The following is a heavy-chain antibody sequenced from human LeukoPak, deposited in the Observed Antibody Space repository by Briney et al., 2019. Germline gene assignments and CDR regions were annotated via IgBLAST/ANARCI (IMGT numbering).Heavy chain of an antibody. V-gene: IGHV3-9*01. J-gene: IGHJ4*02. CDR3: AKALQWELLLNYFDY. Sequence: PGGSLRLSCAASGFTFDDYAMHWVRQAPGKGLEWVSGISWNSGSIGYADSVKGRFTISRDNAKNSLYLQMNSLRAEDTALYYCAKALQWELLLNYFDYWGQGTLVTVSS. CDR1: GFTFDDYA. CDR2: ISWNSGSI. D-gene: IGHD1-26*01.